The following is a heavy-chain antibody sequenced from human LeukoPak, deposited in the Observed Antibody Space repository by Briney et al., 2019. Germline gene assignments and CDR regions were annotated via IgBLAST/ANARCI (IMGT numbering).Heavy chain of an antibody. D-gene: IGHD6-6*01. V-gene: IGHV3-74*01. J-gene: IGHJ4*02. CDR3: AKGMAEYFDY. CDR2: ISSDGTSP. Sequence: GGSLRLSCAASGFTFSSYWMHWVRQAPGKGLVWVSRISSDGTSPSYADSVKGRFTISRDNSKNTLYLQMNSLRAEDTAVYYCAKGMAEYFDYWGQETLVTVSS. CDR1: GFTFSSYW.